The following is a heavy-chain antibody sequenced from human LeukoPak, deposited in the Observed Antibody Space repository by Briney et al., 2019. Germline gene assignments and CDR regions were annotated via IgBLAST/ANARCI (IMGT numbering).Heavy chain of an antibody. Sequence: PSETLSLTCTISGGSISSYYWSWIRQPPGKGLEWIGYIYHSGSTNYNPSLKSRVTISVDTSKNQFSLKLGSVTAADTAVYYCARASYGSGSRPFDYWGQGTLVTVSS. CDR1: GGSISSYY. CDR3: ARASYGSGSRPFDY. V-gene: IGHV4-59*01. D-gene: IGHD3-10*01. J-gene: IGHJ4*02. CDR2: IYHSGST.